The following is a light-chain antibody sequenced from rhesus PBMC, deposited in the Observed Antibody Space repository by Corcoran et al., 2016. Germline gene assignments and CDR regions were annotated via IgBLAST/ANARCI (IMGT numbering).Light chain of an antibody. V-gene: IGKV4-1*01. CDR2: WAS. CDR3: QQYYSSPYS. J-gene: IGKJ2*01. Sequence: DIVMTQSPDSLGVSLGERVTINCKSSQSLLYSFNNENYLAWYQQKHGQAPKLLIYWASTRESGVPKRLRGSWSGTDFTLTISGLQAEDVAVYYCQQYYSSPYSFGQGTKVEIK. CDR1: QSLLYSFNNENY.